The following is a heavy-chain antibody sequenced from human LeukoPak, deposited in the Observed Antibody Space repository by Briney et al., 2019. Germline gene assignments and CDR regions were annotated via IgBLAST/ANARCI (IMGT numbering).Heavy chain of an antibody. D-gene: IGHD5-24*01. CDR3: ARFGRDGYNGYFDY. Sequence: PSETLPLTCTVSGGSISSYYWSWIRQPPGKGLEWIGYIYYSGSTNYNPSLKSRVTISVDTSKNQFSLKLSSVTAADTAVYYCARFGRDGYNGYFDYWGQGTLVTVSS. J-gene: IGHJ4*02. CDR2: IYYSGST. V-gene: IGHV4-59*01. CDR1: GGSISSYY.